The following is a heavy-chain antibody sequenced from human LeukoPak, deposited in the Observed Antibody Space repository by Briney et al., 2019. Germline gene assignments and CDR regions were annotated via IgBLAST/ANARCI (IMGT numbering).Heavy chain of an antibody. CDR1: RFTFSSYS. Sequence: GGSLRLSCAASRFTFSSYSMNWVRQAPGKGLEWVSFISTSSSYIYYADSLKGRFTISRDNAKNSLYLQMNSLRAEDTAVYFCAREPTYTNTWYTTCDYWGQGALVTVSS. V-gene: IGHV3-21*01. CDR2: ISTSSSYI. D-gene: IGHD6-13*01. CDR3: AREPTYTNTWYTTCDY. J-gene: IGHJ4*02.